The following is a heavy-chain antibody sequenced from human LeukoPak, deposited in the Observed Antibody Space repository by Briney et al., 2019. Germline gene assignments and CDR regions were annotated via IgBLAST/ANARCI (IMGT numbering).Heavy chain of an antibody. D-gene: IGHD1-26*01. V-gene: IGHV2-5*02. CDR3: ALSLGATTVREFDY. CDR2: IYWDDDK. Sequence: SGPTLVKPTQTLTLTFTFSGFSLSTSGVGVGWIRQPPGKALGWRALIYWDDDKRYSPSLKSRLTITKDTSKNQVVLTMTNMDPVDTATYYCALSLGATTVREFDYWGQGTLVTVPS. CDR1: GFSLSTSGVG. J-gene: IGHJ4*02.